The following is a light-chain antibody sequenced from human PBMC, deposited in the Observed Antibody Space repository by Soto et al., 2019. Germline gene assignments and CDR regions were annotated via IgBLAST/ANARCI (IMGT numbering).Light chain of an antibody. Sequence: QSALTQPPSASGSPGQSVTISCTGTRNDIGVYDVVSWYQHHPRKAPRLIIYDVVHRPSGVHDRFYGSTSGNTAPLTVAGLHDADEADYFATSYAGSNTYVFGSGTKLTVL. CDR3: TSYAGSNTYV. CDR2: DVV. J-gene: IGLJ1*01. V-gene: IGLV2-8*01. CDR1: RNDIGVYDV.